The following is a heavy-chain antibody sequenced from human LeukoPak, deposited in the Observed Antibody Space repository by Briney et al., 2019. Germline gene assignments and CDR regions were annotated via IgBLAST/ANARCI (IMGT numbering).Heavy chain of an antibody. Sequence: SETLSLTCTVSGGSISSGGYYWSWIRQHPGKGLEWIGYIYYSGSTYYNPSLKSRVTISVYTSKNQFSLKLSSVTAADTAVYYCAREKASGVAGSVFDYWGQGTLVTVSS. D-gene: IGHD6-19*01. J-gene: IGHJ4*02. CDR3: AREKASGVAGSVFDY. V-gene: IGHV4-31*03. CDR1: GGSISSGGYY. CDR2: IYYSGST.